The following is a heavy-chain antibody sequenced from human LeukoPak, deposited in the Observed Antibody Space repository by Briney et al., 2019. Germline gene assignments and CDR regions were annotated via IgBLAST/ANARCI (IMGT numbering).Heavy chain of an antibody. Sequence: SETLSLTCTVSGGXITSYYCSWIRQPPGKGLEWIGYIYYSGNTNYNPSLKSRLTMSADRSRNQFSLELTSVTAADTAVYYCARINWNYFGYWGQGILVTVSS. D-gene: IGHD1-20*01. CDR1: GGXITSYY. CDR2: IYYSGNT. CDR3: ARINWNYFGY. J-gene: IGHJ4*02. V-gene: IGHV4-59*08.